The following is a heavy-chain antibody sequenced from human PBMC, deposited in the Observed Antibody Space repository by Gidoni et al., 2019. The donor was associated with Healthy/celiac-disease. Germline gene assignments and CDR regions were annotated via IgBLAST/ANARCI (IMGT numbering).Heavy chain of an antibody. CDR2: IYHSGST. CDR3: ASLGYCSSTSCYIGGIDY. Sequence: NCGFSSCWIRQPPGKGLEWIGSIYHSGSTYYNPSLKSRVTISVDTSKNQFSLKLSSVTAADTAVYYCASLGYCSSTSCYIGGIDYWGQGTLVTVSS. CDR1: NCGFS. D-gene: IGHD2-2*02. J-gene: IGHJ4*02. V-gene: IGHV4-38-2*01.